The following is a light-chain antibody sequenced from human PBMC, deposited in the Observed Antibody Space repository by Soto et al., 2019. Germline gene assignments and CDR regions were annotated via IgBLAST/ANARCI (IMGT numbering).Light chain of an antibody. CDR3: QQYASYPMYT. Sequence: DIQMTQSPSTLSASVGDRVTITCRASQSISSWLAWYQQKPGKAPYLLIYKASSLQSGVPSRFSGSGSGTEFTLTISRLQPDDFATYYCQQYASYPMYTFGQGTMLEIK. V-gene: IGKV1-5*03. CDR1: QSISSW. J-gene: IGKJ2*01. CDR2: KAS.